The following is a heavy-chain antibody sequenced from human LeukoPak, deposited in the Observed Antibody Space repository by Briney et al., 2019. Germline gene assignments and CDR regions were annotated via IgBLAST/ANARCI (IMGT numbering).Heavy chain of an antibody. J-gene: IGHJ4*02. D-gene: IGHD4-17*01. V-gene: IGHV4-39*01. CDR1: GGSISSSSYY. CDR2: IYYSGST. Sequence: SETLSLTCTVSGGSISSSSYYWGWIRQPPGKGLEWIGSIYYSGSTYYNPSLKSRVTISVDTSKNQFSLKLSSVTAADTAVYYCARPRGDSTVGFDYWGQGTLVTASS. CDR3: ARPRGDSTVGFDY.